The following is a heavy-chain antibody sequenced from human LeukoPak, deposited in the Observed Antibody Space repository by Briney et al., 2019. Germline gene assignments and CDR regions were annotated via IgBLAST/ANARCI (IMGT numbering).Heavy chain of an antibody. J-gene: IGHJ6*02. CDR2: VSADGTRT. CDR1: GFTFDNYA. CDR3: AKDPDYGGNSRYGMDV. D-gene: IGHD4-23*01. Sequence: GGSLRLYCAPSGFTFDNYAMHWVRQAPGKGLEWVSLVSADGTRTSYADSVKGRFTISRDNSKNSLYLQMNSLRTEDTALYYCAKDPDYGGNSRYGMDVWGQGTTVTVSS. V-gene: IGHV3-43*02.